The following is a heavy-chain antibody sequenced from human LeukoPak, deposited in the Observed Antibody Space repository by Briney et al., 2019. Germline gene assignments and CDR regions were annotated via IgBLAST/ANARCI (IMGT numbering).Heavy chain of an antibody. CDR3: ARPRYGGNSYWYFDL. J-gene: IGHJ2*01. CDR2: IYYSGST. D-gene: IGHD4-23*01. CDR1: GGSISSYY. Sequence: PSETLSLTGTVSGGSISSYYWSWIRQPAGKGLEWIGSIYYSGSTYYNPSLKSRVAISVDTSKNQFSLKLSSVTAADTAVYYCARPRYGGNSYWYFDLWGRGTLVTVSS. V-gene: IGHV4-59*05.